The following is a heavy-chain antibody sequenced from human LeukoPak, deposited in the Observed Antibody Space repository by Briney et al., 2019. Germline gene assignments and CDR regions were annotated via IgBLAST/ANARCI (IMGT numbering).Heavy chain of an antibody. V-gene: IGHV1-46*01. CDR1: GYTFTSYY. D-gene: IGHD3-10*01. Sequence: AASVKVSCKASGYTFTSYYMHWVRQAPGQGLEWMGIINPSGGSTSYAQKFQGRVTMTRDTSTSTVYMELSSLRSEDTAVYYCARDRSYYGSGSSTLSFDYWGQGTLVTVSS. J-gene: IGHJ4*02. CDR2: INPSGGST. CDR3: ARDRSYYGSGSSTLSFDY.